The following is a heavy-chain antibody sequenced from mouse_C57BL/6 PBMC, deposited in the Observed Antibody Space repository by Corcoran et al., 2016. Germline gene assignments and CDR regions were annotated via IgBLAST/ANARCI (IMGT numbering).Heavy chain of an antibody. CDR1: GYTFTDYY. J-gene: IGHJ3*01. Sequence: EVQLQQSGPELVKPGASVKISCKASGYTFTDYYMNWVKQSHGKSLEWIGDINPNNGGTSYNQKFKGKATLTVDKSSSTAYMELRSLTSEDSAVYYCARLTGLAYWGQGTLVTVSA. CDR3: ARLTGLAY. D-gene: IGHD4-1*01. V-gene: IGHV1-26*01. CDR2: INPNNGGT.